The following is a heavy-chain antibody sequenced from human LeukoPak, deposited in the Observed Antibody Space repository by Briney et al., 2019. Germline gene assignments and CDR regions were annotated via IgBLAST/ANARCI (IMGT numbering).Heavy chain of an antibody. J-gene: IGHJ3*02. CDR2: ITRNSGII. V-gene: IGHV3-9*01. CDR1: PFTFDEYA. Sequence: PGGSLRLSCAAPPFTFDEYAMHWVRHVPGKGLEWVSGITRNSGIIAYADSVKGRFTISRDNANKSLYLHMNSLRPEDTAFYYCAKDILGATSDAFDIWGQGAMVIVSS. D-gene: IGHD1-26*01. CDR3: AKDILGATSDAFDI.